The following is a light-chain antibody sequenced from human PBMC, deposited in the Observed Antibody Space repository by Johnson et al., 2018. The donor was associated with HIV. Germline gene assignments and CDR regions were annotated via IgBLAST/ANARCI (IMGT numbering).Light chain of an antibody. J-gene: IGLJ1*01. CDR3: GVWDASLSPHYV. CDR2: EDY. Sequence: QSVLTQPPSVSAAAGQKVTISCSGSSSNIENYFVSWYQQLPGAAPRLLIYEDYKRPSGIPDRFSGSKSGASATLGITGLQTGDEADYYCGVWDASLSPHYVFGTGTTITVL. V-gene: IGLV1-51*02. CDR1: SSNIENYF.